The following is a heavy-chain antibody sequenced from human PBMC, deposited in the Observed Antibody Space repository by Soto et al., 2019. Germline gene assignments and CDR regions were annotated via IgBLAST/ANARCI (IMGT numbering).Heavy chain of an antibody. J-gene: IGHJ4*02. CDR2: ISSNGGST. V-gene: IGHV3-64*01. CDR1: GFTFTSYA. Sequence: EVQLVESGGGLVQPGGSLRLSCAASGFTFTSYAMHWVRQAPGKGLEYVSAISSNGGSTYYANSVKGRFTISRDNSKNTLYLQMGSLRAEDMAVYYCARQWLASYYFEYWGQGTLVTVSS. CDR3: ARQWLASYYFEY. D-gene: IGHD6-19*01.